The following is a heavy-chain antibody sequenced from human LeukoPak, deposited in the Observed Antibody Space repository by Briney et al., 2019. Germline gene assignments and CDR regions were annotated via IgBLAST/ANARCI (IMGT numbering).Heavy chain of an antibody. D-gene: IGHD5-24*01. Sequence: SETLSLTCTVPGGSISSSSYCWGWIRQPPGKGLEWSGSIYHSGSTYYNPSLKSRVTISADTAKNQFSLKLSSVTAADTAVYYCARHDGYKISDYWGQGTLVTVSS. J-gene: IGHJ4*02. CDR3: ARHDGYKISDY. CDR2: IYHSGST. V-gene: IGHV4-39*01. CDR1: GGSISSSSYC.